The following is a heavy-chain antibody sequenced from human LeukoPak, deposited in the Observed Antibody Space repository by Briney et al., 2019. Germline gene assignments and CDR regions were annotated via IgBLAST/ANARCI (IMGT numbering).Heavy chain of an antibody. CDR1: GFTFSSYG. Sequence: GGSLRLSCAASGFTFSSYGMRWVRQAPGKGLEWVAFIRYDGSNKYYADSVKGRFTISRDNSQNTLYLQMNSLRAEDTAVYYCAKGRHYDGSGGRTDFDYWGQGTLVTVSS. J-gene: IGHJ4*02. CDR3: AKGRHYDGSGGRTDFDY. CDR2: IRYDGSNK. V-gene: IGHV3-30*02. D-gene: IGHD3-10*01.